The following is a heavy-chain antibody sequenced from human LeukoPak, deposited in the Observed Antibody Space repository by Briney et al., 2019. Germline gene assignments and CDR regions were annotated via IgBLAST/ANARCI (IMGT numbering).Heavy chain of an antibody. V-gene: IGHV3-23*01. Sequence: GGSLRLSCSASGFTFSRSAMTWVRQLPGGGLEWVSSISGNGQQTYYGDSVKGRFPVSRDNSQNTLYLQMDSLRADDSALYYCAKDANYLDSSGYLIPFDYWGQGTLVTVSS. D-gene: IGHD3-22*01. CDR2: ISGNGQQT. J-gene: IGHJ4*02. CDR3: AKDANYLDSSGYLIPFDY. CDR1: GFTFSRSA.